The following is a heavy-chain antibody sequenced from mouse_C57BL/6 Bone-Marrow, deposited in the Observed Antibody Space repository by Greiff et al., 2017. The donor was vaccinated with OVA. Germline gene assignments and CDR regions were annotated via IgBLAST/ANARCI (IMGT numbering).Heavy chain of an antibody. D-gene: IGHD2-4*01. CDR1: GYTFTSYW. CDR3: ARLDYDYGCFAY. V-gene: IGHV1-55*01. J-gene: IGHJ3*01. CDR2: IYPGSGST. Sequence: QVQLQQPGAELVKPGASVKVSCKASGYTFTSYWITWVKQRPGQGLEWIGDIYPGSGSTNYNEKFKSKATLTVDTSSSTAYMQLSSLTSEDSAVYYCARLDYDYGCFAYWGQGTLVTVSA.